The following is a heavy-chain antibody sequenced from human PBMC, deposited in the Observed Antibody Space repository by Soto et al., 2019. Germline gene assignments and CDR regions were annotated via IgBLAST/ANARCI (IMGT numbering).Heavy chain of an antibody. V-gene: IGHV3-74*01. D-gene: IGHD2-8*01. Sequence: HPGGSLRLSCAASGFTFSNAWMSWVRQAPGKGLEWVSAISGSGSSTSYADSVKGRFTISRDNAKNTLYLQMNSLRAEDTAVYYCAREDGSEVYCTNGVCYHPKHYYYYGMDVWGQGTTVTVSS. CDR3: AREDGSEVYCTNGVCYHPKHYYYYGMDV. CDR2: ISGSGSST. J-gene: IGHJ6*02. CDR1: GFTFSNAW.